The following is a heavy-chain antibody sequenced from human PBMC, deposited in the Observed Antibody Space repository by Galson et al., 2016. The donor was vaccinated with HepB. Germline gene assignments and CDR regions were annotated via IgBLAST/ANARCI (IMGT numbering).Heavy chain of an antibody. CDR3: ARGGSYVTGAHDY. CDR1: GFTFSSYW. D-gene: IGHD3-10*02. V-gene: IGHV3-74*01. J-gene: IGHJ4*02. CDR2: MDSDGSHT. Sequence: SLRLSCAASGFTFSSYWMHRVRQAPGKGLLWVSRMDSDGSHTDYADSVKGRFTISRDNAKNTLYLQMSSLRAEDTAVYYCARGGSYVTGAHDYWGQGTLVTVSS.